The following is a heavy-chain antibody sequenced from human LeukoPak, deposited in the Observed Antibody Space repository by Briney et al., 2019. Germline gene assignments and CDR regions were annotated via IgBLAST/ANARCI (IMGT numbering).Heavy chain of an antibody. CDR1: GGSFSGYY. CDR2: INHSGST. CDR3: ARDPGRGYSSCWVDY. J-gene: IGHJ4*02. V-gene: IGHV4-34*01. Sequence: SETLSLTCAVYGGSFSGYYWSWIRQPPGKGLEWIGEINHSGSTNYNPSLKSRVAISVDTSKNQFSLKLSSVTAADTAVYYCARDPGRGYSSCWVDYWGQGTLVTVSS. D-gene: IGHD6-13*01.